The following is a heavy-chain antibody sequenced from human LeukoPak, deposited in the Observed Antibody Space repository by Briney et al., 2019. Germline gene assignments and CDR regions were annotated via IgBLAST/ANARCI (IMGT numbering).Heavy chain of an antibody. V-gene: IGHV3-30*02. D-gene: IGHD3-10*01. CDR2: IRYDGSNK. CDR1: GFTFSSYG. Sequence: SGGSLRLSCAASGFTFSSYGMHWVRQAPGKGLEWVAFIRYDGSNKYYADSVKGRFTISRDNSKNTLYLQMNSLRAEDTAVYYCAKLGFGEPIGDYWGQGTLVTVSS. J-gene: IGHJ4*02. CDR3: AKLGFGEPIGDY.